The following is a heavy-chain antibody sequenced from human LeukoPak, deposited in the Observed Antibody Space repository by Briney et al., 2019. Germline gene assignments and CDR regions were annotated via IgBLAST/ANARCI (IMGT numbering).Heavy chain of an antibody. D-gene: IGHD2-15*01. V-gene: IGHV4-34*01. CDR3: ARVPYCSGGSCNYYYYYGMDV. J-gene: IGHJ6*02. CDR2: INHSGST. CDR1: GGSLSGYY. Sequence: SETLSLTCAAYGGSLSGYYWSWIRQPPGKGLEWIGEINHSGSTNYNPSLKSRVTISVDTSKNQFSLKLGSVTAADTAVYYCARVPYCSGGSCNYYYYYGMDVWGQGTTVTVSS.